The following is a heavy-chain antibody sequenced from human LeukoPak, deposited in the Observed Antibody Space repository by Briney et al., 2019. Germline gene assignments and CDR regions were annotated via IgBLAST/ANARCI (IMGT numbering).Heavy chain of an antibody. Sequence: PVGSLRLSCAASGFTFSTYAMSWVRQAPGKGLEWVSTISGSGANTYYADSVRGAFTISRENSKNTLYLRMNSVRAQDRAVYYCAKERAAYTNPYYFDYWGQGPLVTVYS. CDR1: GFTFSTYA. J-gene: IGHJ4*02. D-gene: IGHD3-16*01. CDR3: AKERAAYTNPYYFDY. V-gene: IGHV3-23*01. CDR2: ISGSGANT.